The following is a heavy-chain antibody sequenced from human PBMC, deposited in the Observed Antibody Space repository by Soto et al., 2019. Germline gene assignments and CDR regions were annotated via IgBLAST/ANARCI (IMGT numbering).Heavy chain of an antibody. J-gene: IGHJ4*02. CDR2: INAGNGNT. CDR3: AGGGGCSGGSCYSSSFDY. V-gene: IGHV1-3*01. CDR1: GYTFTSYA. D-gene: IGHD2-15*01. Sequence: QVQLVQSGAEVKKPGASVKVSCKASGYTFTSYAMHWVRQAPGQRLEWMGWINAGNGNTKYSQKFQGRVTITRDTTASTSHMGVGSLRSENTGVYYCAGGGGCSGGSCYSSSFDYWGQGTLVTVSS.